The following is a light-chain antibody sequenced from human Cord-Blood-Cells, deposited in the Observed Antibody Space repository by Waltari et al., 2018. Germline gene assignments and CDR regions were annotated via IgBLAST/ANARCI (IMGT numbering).Light chain of an antibody. CDR3: AAWDDSLNGWV. V-gene: IGLV1-44*01. Sequence: QSVLTQPPSASGTPGPRVTISCSGSSSNIGSNTVNCYPQLPGTAPKLLISSNNQRPSGVPDRFSGSKSGTSASLAISGLQSEDEADYYCAAWDDSLNGWVFGGGTKLTVL. CDR2: SNN. CDR1: SSNIGSNT. J-gene: IGLJ3*02.